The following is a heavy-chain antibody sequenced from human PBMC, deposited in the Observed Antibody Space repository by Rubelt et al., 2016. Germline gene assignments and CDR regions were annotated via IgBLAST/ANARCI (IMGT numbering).Heavy chain of an antibody. J-gene: IGHJ6*03. CDR2: IYYSGST. V-gene: IGHV4-39*01. CDR1: GGSISSSSYY. Sequence: QLQLQESGPGLVKPSETLSLTCTVSGGSISSSSYYWGWIRQPPGKGLEWIGSIYYSGSTYYNPSLKSRVTTSVDTSKNQFSLMLGAVTAADTAVYYCASSVNYYYYYMDVWGKGTTVTVSS. CDR3: ASSVNYYYYYMDV.